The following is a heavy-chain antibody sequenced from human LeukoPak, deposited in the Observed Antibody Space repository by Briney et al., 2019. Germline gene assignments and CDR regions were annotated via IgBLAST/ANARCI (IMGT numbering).Heavy chain of an antibody. D-gene: IGHD3-10*01. V-gene: IGHV5-10-1*01. CDR3: ARRNVVRGVMHGMDV. J-gene: IGHJ6*02. CDR2: IDPSDSYI. Sequence: GEPLKISFQGSGYRFTRYWITWVRPMPGTGLEWMGRIDPSDSYINYSPCFQGHVTSSDDKSISTADLQWSSLKASDTAMYYWARRNVVRGVMHGMDVWGQGTTVIVSS. CDR1: GYRFTRYW.